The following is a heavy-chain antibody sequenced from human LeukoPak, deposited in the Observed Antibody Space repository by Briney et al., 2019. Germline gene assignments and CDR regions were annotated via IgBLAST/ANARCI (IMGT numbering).Heavy chain of an antibody. CDR1: GYTFTSYY. J-gene: IGHJ4*02. CDR3: ARNGYGSGSYYLFDY. Sequence: ASVTVSCKASGYTFTSYYMHWVRQAPGQGLEWMGIINPSGGSTSYAQKFQGRVTITADESTSTAYMELSSLRSEDTAVYYCARNGYGSGSYYLFDYWGQGTLVTVSS. D-gene: IGHD3-10*01. V-gene: IGHV1-46*01. CDR2: INPSGGST.